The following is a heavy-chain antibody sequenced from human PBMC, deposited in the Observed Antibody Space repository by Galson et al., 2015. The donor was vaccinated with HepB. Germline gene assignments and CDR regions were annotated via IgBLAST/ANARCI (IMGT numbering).Heavy chain of an antibody. V-gene: IGHV3-7*03. CDR3: ARVNNEWLRAYTYTYPKFVSFDY. D-gene: IGHD5-12*01. J-gene: IGHJ4*02. Sequence: SLRLSCAASGFTFTTSWMSWVRQAPGKGLEWVATIKQDGSQKFYVDSVKGRFTISRDNAKDSVFLQMSSLRAADPAVYYCARVNNEWLRAYTYTYPKFVSFDYWGQGILVTVSS. CDR1: GFTFTTSW. CDR2: IKQDGSQK.